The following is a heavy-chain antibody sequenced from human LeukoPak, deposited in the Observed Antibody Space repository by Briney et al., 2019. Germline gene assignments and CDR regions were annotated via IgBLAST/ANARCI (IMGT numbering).Heavy chain of an antibody. CDR1: GFTFSTYN. J-gene: IGHJ6*02. CDR3: ARVSEGSSSGLYGMDV. Sequence: GGSLRLSCAASGFTFSTYNMNWVRQAPGKGLEWVSSISSSTYIYYIDPVKGRFTISRDNAKNSLYLQMNSLRAEDTAVYYCARVSEGSSSGLYGMDVWGQGTTVTVSS. D-gene: IGHD6-13*01. CDR2: ISSSTYI. V-gene: IGHV3-21*01.